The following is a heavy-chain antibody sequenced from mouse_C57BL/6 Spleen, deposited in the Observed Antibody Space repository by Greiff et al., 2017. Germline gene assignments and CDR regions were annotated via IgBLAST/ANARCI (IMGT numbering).Heavy chain of an antibody. CDR3: AREGGLGPFDY. CDR1: GFTFSSYA. J-gene: IGHJ2*01. D-gene: IGHD4-1*01. V-gene: IGHV5-4*01. CDR2: ISDGGSYT. Sequence: EVKLVESGGGLVKPGGSLKLSCAASGFTFSSYAMSWVRQTPEKRLEWVATISDGGSYTYYPDNVKGRFTISRDNAKNNLYLQMSHLKSEDTAMYYCAREGGLGPFDYWGQGTTLTVSS.